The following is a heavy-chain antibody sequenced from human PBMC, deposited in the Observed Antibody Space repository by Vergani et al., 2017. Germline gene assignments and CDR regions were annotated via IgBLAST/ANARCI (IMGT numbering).Heavy chain of an antibody. CDR2: ISGSGGST. CDR3: AKDQVGMGGIAVAVTWDY. CDR1: GFTFSSYS. Sequence: EVQLVESGGGLVQPGGSLRLSCAASGFTFSSYSMNWVRQAPGKGLEWVSAISGSGGSTYYADSVKGRFTISRDNSKNTLYLQMNSLRAEDTAVYYCAKDQVGMGGIAVAVTWDYWGQGTLVTVSS. J-gene: IGHJ4*02. V-gene: IGHV3-23*04. D-gene: IGHD6-19*01.